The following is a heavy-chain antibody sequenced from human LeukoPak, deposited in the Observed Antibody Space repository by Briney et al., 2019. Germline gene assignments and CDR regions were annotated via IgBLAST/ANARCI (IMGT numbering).Heavy chain of an antibody. J-gene: IGHJ4*02. Sequence: SETLSLTCTVSGGSLSSYYRRWLRQPAGKGLEWIGRIYTSGSTNYNPSLKSRVTMSVDTSKNQFSLKLSSVTAADTAVYYCARVDGDLYHFDYWGQGTRVTVSS. CDR1: GGSLSSYY. D-gene: IGHD4-17*01. CDR2: IYTSGST. V-gene: IGHV4-4*07. CDR3: ARVDGDLYHFDY.